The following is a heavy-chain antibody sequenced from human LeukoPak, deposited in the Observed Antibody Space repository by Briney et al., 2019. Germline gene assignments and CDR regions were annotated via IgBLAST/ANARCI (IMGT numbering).Heavy chain of an antibody. CDR1: GYTFTGFY. Sequence: ASVKVSCKASGYTFTGFYLHWVRQAPGQGLEWMGWINPNSGGTNYAQKFQGRVTMTRDTSITTAYMELSRLTSDDTAVYYCARNDILTANDYWGQGTLVTVPS. CDR2: INPNSGGT. J-gene: IGHJ4*02. D-gene: IGHD3-9*01. V-gene: IGHV1-2*02. CDR3: ARNDILTANDY.